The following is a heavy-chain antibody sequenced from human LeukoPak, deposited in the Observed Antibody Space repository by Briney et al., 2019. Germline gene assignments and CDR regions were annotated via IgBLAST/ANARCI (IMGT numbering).Heavy chain of an antibody. D-gene: IGHD6-19*01. CDR3: ARTGGSGSPAYYFDY. Sequence: GGSLRLSCAASGFTVSSNYMSWVRQAPGKGLEWVSVIYSGGSTYYADSVKGGFTISRDNSKNTLYLQMNSLRAEDTAVYYCARTGGSGSPAYYFDYWGQGTLVTVSS. CDR2: IYSGGST. J-gene: IGHJ4*02. V-gene: IGHV3-66*01. CDR1: GFTVSSNY.